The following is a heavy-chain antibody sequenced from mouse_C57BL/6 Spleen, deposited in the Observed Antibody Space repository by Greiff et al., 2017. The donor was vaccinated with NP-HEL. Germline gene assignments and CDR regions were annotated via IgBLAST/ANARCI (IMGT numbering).Heavy chain of an antibody. CDR1: GYTFTSYW. CDR3: ARSYSSDSSYDY. Sequence: QVQLQQSGAELVKPGASVKMSCKASGYTFTSYWITWVKQRPGQGLEWIGDIYPGRGSTNYNEKFKSKATLTVDTSSNTAYMQLSSLTSEDSAVYYCARSYSSDSSYDYWGQGTTLTVSS. D-gene: IGHD1-1*01. J-gene: IGHJ2*01. V-gene: IGHV1-55*01. CDR2: IYPGRGST.